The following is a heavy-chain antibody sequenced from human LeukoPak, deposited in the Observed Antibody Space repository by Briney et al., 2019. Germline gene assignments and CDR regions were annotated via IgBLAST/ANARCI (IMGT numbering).Heavy chain of an antibody. CDR3: AKGTSTSCYGALDV. J-gene: IGHJ6*02. CDR1: SXYA. CDR2: ISGNDGRT. V-gene: IGHV3-23*01. Sequence: PGGSLRLSCAAFSXYAMSWVGQAPGKGLEWVSVISGNDGRTYYADSVKGRFAISRDNSKNTLYLQMNSLRAEDTAVYYCAKGTSTSCYGALDVWGQGTTVTVSS. D-gene: IGHD2-2*01.